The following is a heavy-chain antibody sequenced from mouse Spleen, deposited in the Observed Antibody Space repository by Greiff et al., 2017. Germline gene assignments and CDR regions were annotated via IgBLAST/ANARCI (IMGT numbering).Heavy chain of an antibody. J-gene: IGHJ2*01. CDR2: ISSGSSTI. V-gene: IGHV5-17*01. CDR3: ARKSIGNYFDY. Sequence: DVMLVESGGGLVKPGGSLKLSCAASGFTFSDYGMHWVRQAPEKGLEWVAYISSGSSTIYYADTVKGRFTISRDNAKNTLFLQMTSLRSEDTAMYYCARKSIGNYFDYWGQGTTLTVSS. CDR1: GFTFSDYG.